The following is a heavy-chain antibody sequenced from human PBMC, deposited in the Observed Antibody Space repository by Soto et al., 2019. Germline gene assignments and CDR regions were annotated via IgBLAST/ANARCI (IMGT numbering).Heavy chain of an antibody. CDR1: GGPITSYY. J-gene: IGHJ6*02. Sequence: SETLSLTCTVSGGPITSYYWSWIRQPPGKGLEWIGYIYYSGSTNYNTSLKSRVTISVDTSKNQLSLQLDSVTPEDPAVYYCARIDSCSSSDMDVWGQGTTVTVTS. V-gene: IGHV4-59*12. CDR2: IYYSGST. CDR3: ARIDSCSSSDMDV. D-gene: IGHD6-6*01.